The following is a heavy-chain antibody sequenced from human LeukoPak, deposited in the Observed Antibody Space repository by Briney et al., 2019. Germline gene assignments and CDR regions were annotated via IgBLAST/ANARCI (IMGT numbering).Heavy chain of an antibody. CDR2: IKHDGNET. CDR3: ARERGSISLVRKYAFDI. D-gene: IGHD3-10*01. V-gene: IGHV3-7*03. J-gene: IGHJ3*02. CDR1: GFTFSNYW. Sequence: GGSLRLSCTASGFTFSNYWMSWVRQAPGRGLDWVANIKHDGNETYYVDSVKGRFTISRDNTMNSLFLQMNSLRAEDTAVYYWARERGSISLVRKYAFDIGGHGTLVTVSS.